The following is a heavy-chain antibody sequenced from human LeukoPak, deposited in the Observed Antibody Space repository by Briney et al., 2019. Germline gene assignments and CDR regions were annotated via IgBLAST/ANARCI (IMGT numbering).Heavy chain of an antibody. V-gene: IGHV4-59*01. CDR2: IYYSGST. J-gene: IGHJ6*03. Sequence: PSETLSLTCTVSGGSISSYYWSWFRQPPGKGLEWIGYIYYSGSTNYNPSLKSRVTISVDTSKNQFSLKLSSVTAADTAVYYCARVPRYDFWSGYLYYYYMDVWGKGTTVTVSS. CDR3: ARVPRYDFWSGYLYYYYMDV. CDR1: GGSISSYY. D-gene: IGHD3-3*01.